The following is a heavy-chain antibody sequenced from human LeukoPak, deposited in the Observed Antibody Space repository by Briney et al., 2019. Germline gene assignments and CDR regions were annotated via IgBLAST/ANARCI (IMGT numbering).Heavy chain of an antibody. D-gene: IGHD6-13*01. CDR3: ARDVRPLAAAGTVAFDI. Sequence: ASVKVSCKASGYTFTSYYMHWVRQAPGQGLEWMGIINPSGGSTSYAQKFQGRVTMTRDTSTSTVYMELSSLRSEDTAVYYCARDVRPLAAAGTVAFDIWGQGTMVTVSS. CDR2: INPSGGST. V-gene: IGHV1-46*01. J-gene: IGHJ3*02. CDR1: GYTFTSYY.